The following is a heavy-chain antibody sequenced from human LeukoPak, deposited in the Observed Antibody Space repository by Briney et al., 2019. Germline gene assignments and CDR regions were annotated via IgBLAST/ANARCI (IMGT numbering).Heavy chain of an antibody. D-gene: IGHD4/OR15-4a*01. CDR1: GVSISSSSYY. J-gene: IGHJ4*02. CDR3: AKEGTYTYGASDFDY. CDR2: IYSSGCT. V-gene: IGHV4-39*06. Sequence: SETLSLTCTVSGVSISSSSYYWGWIRQPPGKGLEWIGSIYSSGCTYYNPSLKSPVTISVDTSKNQFTFKLSSVTAADTAVYYCAKEGTYTYGASDFDYWGQGTLVTVSS.